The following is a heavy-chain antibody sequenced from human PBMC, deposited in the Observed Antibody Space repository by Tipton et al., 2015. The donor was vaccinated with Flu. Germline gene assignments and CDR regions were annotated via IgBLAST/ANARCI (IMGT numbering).Heavy chain of an antibody. CDR2: INEEGSDK. J-gene: IGHJ4*02. D-gene: IGHD4-17*01. V-gene: IGHV3-7*03. Sequence: SLRLSCAASGFTFSSYWMSWVRQAPGKGLEWVANINEEGSDKYYVDSVKGRFTVSRDNAKNSLYLQMNSLRAEDTAVYYCARALTTVTKDYWGQGTVVTVYS. CDR1: GFTFSSYW. CDR3: ARALTTVTKDY.